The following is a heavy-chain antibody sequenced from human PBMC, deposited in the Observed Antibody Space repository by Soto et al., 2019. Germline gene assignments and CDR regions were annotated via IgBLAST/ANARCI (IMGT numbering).Heavy chain of an antibody. CDR1: GYTFTSYY. D-gene: IGHD2-8*01. CDR3: ARAGRHCTNGVCYSTKTYFDY. J-gene: IGHJ4*02. CDR2: INPSGGST. Sequence: GASVKVSCKASGYTFTSYYMHWVRQAPGQGLEWMGIINPSGGSTSYAQKFQGRVTMTRDTSTSTVYMELSSLRSEDTAVYYCARAGRHCTNGVCYSTKTYFDYWGQGTLVTVSS. V-gene: IGHV1-46*01.